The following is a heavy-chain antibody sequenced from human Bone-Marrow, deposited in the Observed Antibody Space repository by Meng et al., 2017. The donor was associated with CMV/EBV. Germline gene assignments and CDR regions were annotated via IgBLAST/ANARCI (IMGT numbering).Heavy chain of an antibody. D-gene: IGHD6-19*01. CDR2: IYYSGST. V-gene: IGHV4-39*01. CDR3: ARLVSSGWYLGY. CDR1: GGSISSSSYY. J-gene: IGHJ4*02. Sequence: SETLSLTCTVSGGSISSSSYYWGWIRQPPGKGLEWIGSIYYSGSTYYNPSLKSRVTISVDTSKNQFSLKLTSVTVADTAVYYCARLVSSGWYLGYWGQGTLVTVSS.